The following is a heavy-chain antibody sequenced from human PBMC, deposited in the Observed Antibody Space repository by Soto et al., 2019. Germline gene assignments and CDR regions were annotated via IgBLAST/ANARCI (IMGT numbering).Heavy chain of an antibody. Sequence: GSLRLSCAASGFTFSSYAMSWVRQAPGKGLEWVSAISGSGGSTYYADSAKGRFTISRDNSKNTLYLQMNSLRAEDTAVYYCAKGTLGGVTGTILAYYYGMDVWGQGTTVTVSS. J-gene: IGHJ6*02. CDR2: ISGSGGST. CDR1: GFTFSSYA. V-gene: IGHV3-23*01. CDR3: AKGTLGGVTGTILAYYYGMDV. D-gene: IGHD1-7*01.